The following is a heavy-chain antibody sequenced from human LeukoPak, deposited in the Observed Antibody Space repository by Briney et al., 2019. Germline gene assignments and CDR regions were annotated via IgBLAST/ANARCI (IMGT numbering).Heavy chain of an antibody. CDR1: GVSFGRFW. D-gene: IGHD3-9*01. J-gene: IGHJ1*01. CDR2: IKEDGSEE. CDR3: GRDRYFQY. V-gene: IGHV3-7*01. Sequence: GGSLRLSCVASGVSFGRFWMSWVRQAPGKGLEWVANIKEDGSEEHYLESVKGRFTISRDNAKNIVFLQMNSLREEDSAVYYCGRDRYFQYWGQGTGVIVSS.